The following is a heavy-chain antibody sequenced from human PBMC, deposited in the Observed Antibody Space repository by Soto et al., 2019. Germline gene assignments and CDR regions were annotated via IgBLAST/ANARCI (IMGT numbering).Heavy chain of an antibody. CDR1: GVSISSGGFY. CDR2: IYYSGAT. D-gene: IGHD4-4*01. V-gene: IGHV4-39*01. J-gene: IGHJ6*02. CDR3: ARRDGNINARYSYYALDV. Sequence: GTLALTFTVSGVSISSGGFYGGCIRQPPGKGLEWIGNIYYSGATYYNPSLKSRVTISVDTSKNHFSLKLSSVTAADTAVYYCARRDGNINARYSYYALDVWGQGTTVTVSS.